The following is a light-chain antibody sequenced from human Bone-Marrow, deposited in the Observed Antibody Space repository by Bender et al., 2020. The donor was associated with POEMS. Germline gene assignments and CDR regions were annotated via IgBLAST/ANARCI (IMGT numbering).Light chain of an antibody. Sequence: QSVLIQPPSASGTPGQRVTLSCSGSRSNIGNNYVYWYQQFPGTAPKLVMYRNNQRPSGVPDRFSGSKSGTSASLAISDIQSEDEGDYYCSSWDDSLSGWVFGGGTKLTVL. V-gene: IGLV1-47*01. CDR2: RNN. CDR3: SSWDDSLSGWV. J-gene: IGLJ3*02. CDR1: RSNIGNNY.